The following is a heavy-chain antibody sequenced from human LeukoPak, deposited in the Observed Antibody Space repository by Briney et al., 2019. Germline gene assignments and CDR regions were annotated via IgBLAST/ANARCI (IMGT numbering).Heavy chain of an antibody. V-gene: IGHV1-2*02. J-gene: IGHJ4*02. CDR2: INPNSGGT. CDR3: ARGSGGIYDSSGYYYGNY. D-gene: IGHD3-22*01. Sequence: ASVKVSCKASGYTFTSYGISWVRQAPGQGLEWMGWINPNSGGTNYAQKFQGRVTMTRDTSISTAYMELSSLRSEDTAVYYCARGSGGIYDSSGYYYGNYWGQGTLVTVSS. CDR1: GYTFTSYG.